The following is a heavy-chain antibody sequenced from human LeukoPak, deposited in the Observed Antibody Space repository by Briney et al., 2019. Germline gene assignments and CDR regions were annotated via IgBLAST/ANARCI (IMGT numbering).Heavy chain of an antibody. V-gene: IGHV6-1*01. J-gene: IGHJ4*02. CDR2: TYYRSKWYN. CDR3: ARERTYSSGWPLDY. CDR1: GDSVSSNSAA. D-gene: IGHD6-19*01. Sequence: SQTLSLTCAISGDSVSSNSAAWNWIRHSPSRGLEWLGWTYYRSKWYNDYAVSVKSRITINPDTSKNQFSLQLNSVTPEDTAVYYCARERTYSSGWPLDYWGQGTLVTVSS.